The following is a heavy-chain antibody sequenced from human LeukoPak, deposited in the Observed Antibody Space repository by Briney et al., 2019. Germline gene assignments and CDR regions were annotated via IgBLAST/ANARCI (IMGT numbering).Heavy chain of an antibody. D-gene: IGHD3-9*01. V-gene: IGHV1-69*13. J-gene: IGHJ5*02. CDR3: TRDPSVDYDLLSHWFDP. Sequence: VASVKVSCKASGGTFNSSGTSWVRQAPGQGLEWMGGIISFFGAAHYIQKFQGRLTITADESTSTAYMELSSLTSEDTAVCYCTRDPSVDYDLLSHWFDPWGQGTLVTVSS. CDR1: GGTFNSSG. CDR2: IISFFGAA.